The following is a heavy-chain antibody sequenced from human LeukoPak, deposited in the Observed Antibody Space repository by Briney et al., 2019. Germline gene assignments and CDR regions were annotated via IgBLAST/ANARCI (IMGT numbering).Heavy chain of an antibody. J-gene: IGHJ3*02. CDR3: ARDGNFDI. Sequence: ASVKVSCKASRYTFTDYFRHWVRQTPGQGLEWMGWINPNSGGTNSAQKFQGRVTMTRDTSIRTAYMELSSLTSDDTAVYYGARDGNFDIWGQGTFVTVSS. CDR1: RYTFTDYF. V-gene: IGHV1-2*02. D-gene: IGHD1-1*01. CDR2: INPNSGGT.